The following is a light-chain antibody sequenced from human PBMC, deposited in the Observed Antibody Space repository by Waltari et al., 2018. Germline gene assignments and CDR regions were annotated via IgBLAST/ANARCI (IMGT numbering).Light chain of an antibody. Sequence: DIVMTQSPGSLAVPLGERATIDCKSSQSVFYRSDNKNYLAWYQHKPGQPPKLLFYWASTRESGVPDRFSASGSGTDFTLTINNLQAEDVAVYYCQQYYRSRTFGQGTKVEIK. V-gene: IGKV4-1*01. CDR1: QSVFYRSDNKNY. CDR3: QQYYRSRT. J-gene: IGKJ1*01. CDR2: WAS.